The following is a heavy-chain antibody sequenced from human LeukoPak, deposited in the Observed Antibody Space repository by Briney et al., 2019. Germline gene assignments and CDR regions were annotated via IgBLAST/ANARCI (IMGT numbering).Heavy chain of an antibody. V-gene: IGHV3-21*05. D-gene: IGHD5-24*01. CDR1: GFTFSTYT. J-gene: IGHJ4*02. CDR3: ARGSRTIELGDDY. Sequence: GESLRLACAASGFTFSTYTRNWVRQAPGKGLEWVSYISNSSSDTNYADSVKGRFTISRDNAKNSLYLQMNSLRAEDTAVYYCARGSRTIELGDDYWGQGTLVTVSS. CDR2: ISNSSSDT.